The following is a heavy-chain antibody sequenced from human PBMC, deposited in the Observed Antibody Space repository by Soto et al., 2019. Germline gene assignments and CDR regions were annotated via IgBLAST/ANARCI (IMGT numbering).Heavy chain of an antibody. CDR1: GYTFTGYY. V-gene: IGHV1-2*02. CDR2: INPNSGGT. D-gene: IGHD5-12*01. Sequence: QVQLVQSGAEVKKPGASVKVSCKASGYTFTGYYMHWVRQAPGQGLAWMGWINPNSGGTNYAQKFQGRVTMTRDTAISTAYMELSRLRSDDTAVYYGERYCKICRGYAKAARMDVWGQGTTVTVSS. CDR3: ERYCKICRGYAKAARMDV. J-gene: IGHJ6*02.